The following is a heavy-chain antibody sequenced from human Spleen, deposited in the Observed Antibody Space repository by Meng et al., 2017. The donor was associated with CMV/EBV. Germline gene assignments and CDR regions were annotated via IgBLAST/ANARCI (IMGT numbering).Heavy chain of an antibody. CDR3: ARRQYRGKWDY. V-gene: IGHV4-34*01. CDR2: INHSGST. Sequence: ESLKISCAVYGGSFSGYYWSWIRQPPGKGLEWIGEINHSGSTNYNPSLKSRVTISVDTSKNQFSLKLSSVTAADTAVYYCARRQYRGKWDYWGQGTLVTVSS. J-gene: IGHJ4*02. CDR1: GGSFSGYY. D-gene: IGHD1-26*01.